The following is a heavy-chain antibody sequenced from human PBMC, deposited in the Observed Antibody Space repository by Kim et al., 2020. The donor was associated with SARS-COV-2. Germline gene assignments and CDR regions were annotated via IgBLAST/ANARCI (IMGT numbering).Heavy chain of an antibody. CDR3: ARDSQITMIVGGMDV. CDR2: ISYDGSNK. J-gene: IGHJ6*02. Sequence: GGSLRLSCAASGFTFSSYAMHWVRQAPGKGLEWVAVISYDGSNKYYADSVKGRCTISRDNSKNTLYLQMNSLRAEDTAVYYCARDSQITMIVGGMDVWG. V-gene: IGHV3-30-3*01. D-gene: IGHD3-22*01. CDR1: GFTFSSYA.